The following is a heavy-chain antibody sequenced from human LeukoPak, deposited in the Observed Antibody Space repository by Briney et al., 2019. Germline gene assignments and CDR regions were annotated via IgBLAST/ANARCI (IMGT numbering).Heavy chain of an antibody. V-gene: IGHV3-23*01. CDR3: AKGAEERGYSYGPLPQRQDSSGYYYTPVWY. Sequence: PGGSLRLSCAASGFTFSSYGMSWVRQAPGKGLEWVSAISGSGGSTYYADSVKGRFTISRDNSKNTLYRHMNSLRAEDTAVYYCAKGAEERGYSYGPLPQRQDSSGYYYTPVWYWGQGTLVTVSS. CDR1: GFTFSSYG. J-gene: IGHJ4*02. CDR2: ISGSGGST. D-gene: IGHD3-22*01.